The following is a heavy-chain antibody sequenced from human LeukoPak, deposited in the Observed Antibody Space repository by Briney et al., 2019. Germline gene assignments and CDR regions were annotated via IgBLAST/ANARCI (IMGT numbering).Heavy chain of an antibody. D-gene: IGHD3-16*02. J-gene: IGHJ4*02. CDR2: VNLQGGT. CDR3: AREGGSYRPLDC. Sequence: GTLSPSRDVSGGSTTETNYWTGVRQPPGKGLEWIGEVNLQGGTNYNPSLLRRVAISVDTSANHVSLQMTSVTAADTAVYCCAREGGSYRPLDCSGQGTLVTVS. V-gene: IGHV4-4*01. CDR1: GGSTTETNY.